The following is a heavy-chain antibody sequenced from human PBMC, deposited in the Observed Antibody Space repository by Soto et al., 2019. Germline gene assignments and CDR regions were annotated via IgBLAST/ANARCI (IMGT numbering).Heavy chain of an antibody. CDR3: ARGGARYGAAYYFDY. Sequence: SVTLPLTWAVSGGSISSVGYCSSWIRQPPGKGLEWIGYIYHSGSTYYNPSLKSRVTISVDRSKNQFSLKLSSVTAADTAVYYCARGGARYGAAYYFDYWGQGTLVTVSS. V-gene: IGHV4-30-2*01. J-gene: IGHJ4*02. D-gene: IGHD4-17*01. CDR1: GGSISSVGYC. CDR2: IYHSGST.